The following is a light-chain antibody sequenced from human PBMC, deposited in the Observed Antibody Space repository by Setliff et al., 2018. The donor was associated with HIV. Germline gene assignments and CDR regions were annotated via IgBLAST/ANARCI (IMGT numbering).Light chain of an antibody. V-gene: IGKV4-1*01. CDR2: WAS. Sequence: DIVMTQSPDSLAVSLGERATINCKSSRYILHSNNNKNYLAWYQLRPGQPPKLLIYWASTRGSGVPDRFSGSGSATNFTLTISSLQAEDVAIHYCQQYFATPPTFGQGTRWIS. CDR1: RYILHSNNNKNY. J-gene: IGKJ1*01. CDR3: QQYFATPPT.